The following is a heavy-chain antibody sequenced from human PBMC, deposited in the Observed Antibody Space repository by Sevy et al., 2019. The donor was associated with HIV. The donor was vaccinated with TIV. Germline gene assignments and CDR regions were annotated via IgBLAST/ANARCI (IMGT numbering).Heavy chain of an antibody. J-gene: IGHJ4*02. D-gene: IGHD2-21*02. CDR3: AKDGAYCGGDCLGDYFDY. V-gene: IGHV3-23*01. Sequence: GGSLRLSCAASGFTFSSYAMSWVHQAPGKGLEWVSAISGSGGSTYYADSVKGRFTISRDNSRNTLYLQMNSLRAEDTAVYYCAKDGAYCGGDCLGDYFDYWGQGTLVTVSS. CDR1: GFTFSSYA. CDR2: ISGSGGST.